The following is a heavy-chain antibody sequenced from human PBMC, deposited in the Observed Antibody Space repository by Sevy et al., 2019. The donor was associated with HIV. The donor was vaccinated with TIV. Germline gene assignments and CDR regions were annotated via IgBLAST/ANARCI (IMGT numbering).Heavy chain of an antibody. J-gene: IGHJ4*02. D-gene: IGHD6-13*01. CDR1: GYSFSSYA. CDR2: INGRGGIT. Sequence: GGSLRLSCGVSGYSFSSYAISWVRQAPGKGLEWVSTINGRGGITYYAVSVKGRFTISRDNPKNTLFLQMINLRVDDTAIYYCARPSPRIAAAASAFYDNWGQGTLVTVSS. V-gene: IGHV3-23*01. CDR3: ARPSPRIAAAASAFYDN.